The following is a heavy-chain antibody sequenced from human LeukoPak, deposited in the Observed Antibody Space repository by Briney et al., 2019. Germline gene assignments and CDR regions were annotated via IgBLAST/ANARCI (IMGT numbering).Heavy chain of an antibody. D-gene: IGHD6-13*01. CDR2: IKQDGSAK. CDR1: GFTFSSYW. V-gene: IGHV3-7*01. Sequence: QPGGSLRLSCVASGFTFSSYWMNWVRQAPGKGLEWVANIKQDGSAKYYVDSVKGRFTISRDNAKNSLHLQMNSLRAEDTAVYYCARDPGRGGAAAMDYWGQGTLVTVSS. CDR3: ARDPGRGGAAAMDY. J-gene: IGHJ4*02.